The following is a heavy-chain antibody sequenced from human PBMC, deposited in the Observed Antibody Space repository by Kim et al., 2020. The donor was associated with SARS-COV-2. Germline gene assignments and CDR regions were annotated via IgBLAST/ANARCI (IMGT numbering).Heavy chain of an antibody. V-gene: IGHV3-11*04. J-gene: IGHJ4*02. D-gene: IGHD6-6*01. CDR2: I. CDR3: ASRFEYSSSLDY. Sequence: IASADIVKGRFTISRENATKSLYLAMNSLSAEDTAVYYCASRFEYSSSLDYWGQGTLVTVSS.